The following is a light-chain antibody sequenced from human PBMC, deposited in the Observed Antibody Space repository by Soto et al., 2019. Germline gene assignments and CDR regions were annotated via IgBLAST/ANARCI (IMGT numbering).Light chain of an antibody. V-gene: IGLV1-40*01. CDR1: SSNTGAGYD. CDR3: QSYDSSLSGHV. J-gene: IGLJ1*01. Sequence: QSVLAQPPSVSLAPGQRVTISCTGSSSNTGAGYDVHWYQQFPGTAPQLLIYANSNRPSGVPDRFSGSKSGTSASLAITGLQAEDEADYYCQSYDSSLSGHVFGTGTKVTVL. CDR2: ANS.